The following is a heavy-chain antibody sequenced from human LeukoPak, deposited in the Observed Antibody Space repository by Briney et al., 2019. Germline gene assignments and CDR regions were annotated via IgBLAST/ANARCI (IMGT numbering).Heavy chain of an antibody. J-gene: IGHJ4*02. CDR2: IRSKAYGGTT. Sequence: GGSLRLSCTASGFTFGDYAMSWFRQAPGKGLEWVGFIRSKAYGGTTEYAASVKGRFTISRDDSKSIAYLQMNSLKTEDTAVYYCTRDQPYYDFWSGYYEPPFDYWGQGTLVTVSS. D-gene: IGHD3-3*01. CDR1: GFTFGDYA. V-gene: IGHV3-49*03. CDR3: TRDQPYYDFWSGYYEPPFDY.